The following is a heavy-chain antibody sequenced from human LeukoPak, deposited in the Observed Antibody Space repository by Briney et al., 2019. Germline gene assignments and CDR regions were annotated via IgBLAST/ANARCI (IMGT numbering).Heavy chain of an antibody. J-gene: IGHJ1*01. CDR2: IKSDGST. CDR1: GFTFSSYW. Sequence: GGSLRLSCAASGFTFSSYWMHWVRQAPGKGLVWVSRIKSDGSTNYADSLKGRFTISRDNAKNTVSLQMNSLRAEDTGVYYCARAPSEIGGYYPEYFRHWGQGTLVTVSS. CDR3: ARAPSEIGGYYPEYFRH. D-gene: IGHD3-22*01. V-gene: IGHV3-74*01.